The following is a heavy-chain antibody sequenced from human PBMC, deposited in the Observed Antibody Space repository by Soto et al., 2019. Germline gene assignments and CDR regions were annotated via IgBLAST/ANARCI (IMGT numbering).Heavy chain of an antibody. D-gene: IGHD3-3*01. CDR1: GGSISTGDYS. V-gene: IGHV4-30-4*01. J-gene: IGHJ5*02. Sequence: PSETLSLTCTVSGGSISTGDYSWSWVRRSPGKGLEWIGHIYNSGITYYNPSLKSRVMISVDTSRNQFSLKLNSLTAADRAVYFCARGVTVFGPISRFWFDPWGQGTLVTVSS. CDR2: IYNSGIT. CDR3: ARGVTVFGPISRFWFDP.